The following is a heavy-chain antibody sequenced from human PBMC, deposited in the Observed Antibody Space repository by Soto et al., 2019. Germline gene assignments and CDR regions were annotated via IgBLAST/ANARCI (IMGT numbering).Heavy chain of an antibody. J-gene: IGHJ4*02. CDR2: IIPMFGTA. D-gene: IGHD2-21*01. V-gene: IGHV1-69*01. CDR3: ARGPHIVPYY. CDR1: RVNFRDYA. Sequence: SVKFYCKAPRVNFRDYATRRVRQAPGQGREWMGGIIPMFGTANYAQKSQGRVTITSDESTSTAYMELSSLRSEDTAVYYCARGPHIVPYYWGQG.